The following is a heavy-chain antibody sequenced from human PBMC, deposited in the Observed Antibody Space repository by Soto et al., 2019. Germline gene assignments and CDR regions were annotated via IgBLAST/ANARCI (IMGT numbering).Heavy chain of an antibody. D-gene: IGHD6-13*01. CDR1: GFSFSTYE. CDR2: ISGSGSPM. J-gene: IGHJ6*02. Sequence: PGGSLRLSCTASGFSFSTYEMNWVRQAPGKGLEWVSYISGSGSPMYYAASVKGRFTISRDNAKNSLYLQMNSLRADDTAVYYCAREFSGYGNSGMGGWGQGTTVTVSS. V-gene: IGHV3-48*03. CDR3: AREFSGYGNSGMGG.